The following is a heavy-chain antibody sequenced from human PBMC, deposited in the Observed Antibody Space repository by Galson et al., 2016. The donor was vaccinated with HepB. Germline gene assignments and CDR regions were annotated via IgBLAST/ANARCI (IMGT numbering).Heavy chain of an antibody. CDR3: ARSSGWYRYFQH. CDR1: GFTVSSNY. V-gene: IGHV3-53*01. D-gene: IGHD6-19*01. J-gene: IGHJ1*01. CDR2: IYSAGGT. Sequence: SLRLSCAASGFTVSSNYMSWVRQAPGKGLEWVSVIYSAGGTFYADSVKGRFSISRDNSKNTVYLQMNSLRAEDTAGYYCARSSGWYRYFQHWGQGTLVTVSS.